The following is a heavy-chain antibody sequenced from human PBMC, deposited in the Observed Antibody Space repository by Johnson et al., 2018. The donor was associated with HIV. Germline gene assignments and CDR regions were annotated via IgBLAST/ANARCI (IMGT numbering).Heavy chain of an antibody. Sequence: VLLVESGGGLVQPGGSLRLSCAASGFTFSSYWMGWVRQAPGKGLEWVANIKQDGSEKYYVDSVKGRFTISRDNAKNSLYLQMNSLRAEDTAVYYCARDWYCGGDCYLLLDIWGQGTMVTVSS. D-gene: IGHD2-21*01. V-gene: IGHV3-7*05. CDR3: ARDWYCGGDCYLLLDI. CDR1: GFTFSSYW. J-gene: IGHJ3*02. CDR2: IKQDGSEK.